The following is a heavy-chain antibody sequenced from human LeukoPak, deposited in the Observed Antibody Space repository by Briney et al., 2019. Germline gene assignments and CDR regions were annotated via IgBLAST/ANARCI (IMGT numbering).Heavy chain of an antibody. J-gene: IGHJ6*04. CDR2: ISSSSRFI. CDR1: GFTFNSYS. V-gene: IGHV3-21*01. Sequence: GGSLRLSCAASGFTFNSYSMNWFRQAPGKGLEWVSSISSSSRFIYYADSVKGRFTISRDNAKNSLYLQMNSLRAEDTAVYYCAREGRYSGYGRVDVWGKGTTVTVSS. D-gene: IGHD5-12*01. CDR3: AREGRYSGYGRVDV.